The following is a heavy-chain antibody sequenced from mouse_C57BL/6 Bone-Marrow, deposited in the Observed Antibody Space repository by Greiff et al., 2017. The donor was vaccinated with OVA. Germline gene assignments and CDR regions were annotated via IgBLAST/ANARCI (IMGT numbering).Heavy chain of an antibody. J-gene: IGHJ1*03. CDR3: ARSYYGSSPPYFDV. CDR2: IHPNSGST. V-gene: IGHV1-64*01. CDR1: GYTFTSYW. Sequence: QVQLKQPGAELVKPGASVKLSCKASGYTFTSYWMHWVKQRPGQGLEWIGMIHPNSGSTNYNEKFKSKATLTVDKSSSTAYMQLSSLTSEDSAVYYCARSYYGSSPPYFDVWGTGTTVTVSS. D-gene: IGHD1-1*01.